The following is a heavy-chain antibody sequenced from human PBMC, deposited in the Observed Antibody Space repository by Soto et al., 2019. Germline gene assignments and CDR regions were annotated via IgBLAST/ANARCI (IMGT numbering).Heavy chain of an antibody. D-gene: IGHD6-13*01. CDR1: GGSFSVYY. J-gene: IGHJ4*02. CDR2: INHSGST. V-gene: IGHV4-34*01. CDR3: ARGVAAAGKAYFDY. Sequence: PAETLSLTCAVYGGSFSVYYWSWIRQPPGKGLEWIGEINHSGSTNYNPSLKSRVTISVDTSKNQFSLKLSSVTAADTAVYYCARGVAAAGKAYFDYWGQGTLVTVSS.